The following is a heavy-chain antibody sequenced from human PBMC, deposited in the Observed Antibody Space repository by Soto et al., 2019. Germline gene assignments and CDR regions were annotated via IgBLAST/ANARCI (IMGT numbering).Heavy chain of an antibody. D-gene: IGHD6-13*01. J-gene: IGHJ5*02. CDR3: ARGRFSSSWYGDNWFDP. V-gene: IGHV1-18*01. CDR2: ISAYNGNT. CDR1: GYTFTSYG. Sequence: ASVKVSCKASGYTFTSYGISWVRQAPGQGLEWMGWISAYNGNTNYAQKLQGRVTMTTDTSTSTAYMELRSLRSDDTAVYYCARGRFSSSWYGDNWFDPWGQGTLVTVS.